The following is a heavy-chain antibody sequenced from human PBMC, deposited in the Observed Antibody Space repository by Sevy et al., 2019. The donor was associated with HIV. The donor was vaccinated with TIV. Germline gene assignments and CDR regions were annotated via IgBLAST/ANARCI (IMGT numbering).Heavy chain of an antibody. CDR1: GFTFSSYE. CDR2: ISSTGSTI. V-gene: IGHV3-48*03. Sequence: GGSLRLSCAASGFTFSSYEMNWVRQAPGKGLEWVSYISSTGSTIYYADSVKGRFTISRDNAKNSLYLQMNRLRAEDTAVYYCARPYCGGDCYFRSSYRYFDIWGRGTLVTVSS. CDR3: ARPYCGGDCYFRSSYRYFDI. D-gene: IGHD2-21*02. J-gene: IGHJ2*01.